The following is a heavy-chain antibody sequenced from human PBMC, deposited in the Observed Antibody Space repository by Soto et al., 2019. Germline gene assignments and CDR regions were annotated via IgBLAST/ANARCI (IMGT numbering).Heavy chain of an antibody. D-gene: IGHD3-10*01. CDR3: ATDPSGSYYNVILGPDY. CDR1: GYTFTSYG. Sequence: QVQLVQSGAEVKKPGASVKVSCKASGYTFTSYGISWVRQAPGQGLEWMGWISAYNGNTNYAQKLQGRVTMTTDTSXSXXYMELRSLRSDDTAVYYCATDPSGSYYNVILGPDYWGQGTLVTVSS. CDR2: ISAYNGNT. V-gene: IGHV1-18*01. J-gene: IGHJ4*02.